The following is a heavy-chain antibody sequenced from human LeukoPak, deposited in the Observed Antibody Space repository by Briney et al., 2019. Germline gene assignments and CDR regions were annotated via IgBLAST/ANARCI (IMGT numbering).Heavy chain of an antibody. Sequence: GGSLRLSCGASGFTFRSYWMTWVRQAPEKGLEWVANIKQDGSEKYYVDSVKGRFTISRDNANNSLYLQMNSLRAEDTAVYYCAREYYYGSGSYYNGYWGQGTLVTVSS. CDR3: AREYYYGSGSYYNGY. V-gene: IGHV3-7*04. CDR1: GFTFRSYW. J-gene: IGHJ4*02. CDR2: IKQDGSEK. D-gene: IGHD3-10*01.